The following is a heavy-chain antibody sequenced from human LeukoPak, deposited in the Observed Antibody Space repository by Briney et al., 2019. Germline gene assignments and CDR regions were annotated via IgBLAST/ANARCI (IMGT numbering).Heavy chain of an antibody. CDR3: ARENNSGWYRKAALDY. D-gene: IGHD6-19*01. CDR1: GYTFTSYD. V-gene: IGHV1-8*01. CDR2: MNPNSGNT. Sequence: ASVKVSCKASGYTFTSYDINWVRQATGQGLEWMGWMNPNSGNTGYAQKFQGRVTMTRNTSISTAYMELSSLRSDDTAIYYCARENNSGWYRKAALDYWGQGTLVTVTS. J-gene: IGHJ4*02.